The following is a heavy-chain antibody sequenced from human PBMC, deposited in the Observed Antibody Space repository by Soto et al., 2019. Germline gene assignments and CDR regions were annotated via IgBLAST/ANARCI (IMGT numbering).Heavy chain of an antibody. J-gene: IGHJ4*02. CDR2: IYFDGITT. Sequence: QLVESGGGLTQAGGSLRLSCVGSGFFFNTHWMHWVRQAPGKGLVWVSRIYFDGITTNYADSVKGRLTVSRDNAKNTVYLHVNTLRDEDTAVYYCARGGAMGVDYWGQGTLVTVSS. V-gene: IGHV3-74*02. CDR1: GFFFNTHW. D-gene: IGHD1-26*01. CDR3: ARGGAMGVDY.